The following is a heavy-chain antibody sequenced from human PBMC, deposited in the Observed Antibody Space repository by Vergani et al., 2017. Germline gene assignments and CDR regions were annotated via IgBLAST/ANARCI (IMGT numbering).Heavy chain of an antibody. Sequence: EVQLLESGGGLVQPGGSLRLSCAASGFTFSSYTMSWVRQAPGKGLEWVSAISGSGGSTYYAASVKGRFTISRDNSKNTLYLQMNSLRAEDTAVYYCATGSYYPYDFWGQGTLVTVSS. D-gene: IGHD1-26*01. CDR3: ATGSYYPYDF. CDR2: ISGSGGST. CDR1: GFTFSSYT. V-gene: IGHV3-23*01. J-gene: IGHJ4*02.